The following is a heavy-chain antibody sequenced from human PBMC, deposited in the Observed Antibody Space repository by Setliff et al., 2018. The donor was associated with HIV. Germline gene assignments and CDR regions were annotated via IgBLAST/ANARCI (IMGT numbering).Heavy chain of an antibody. Sequence: PSETLSLTCAVSDYSISSGYYWGWIRQPPGKGLEWIGSLHHTGSTYYNPSLKSRVSTSVDKSNNQFSLQLSFVTAADTAGYYCARHKVGGGYGWGSYRPFDSWGQGTLVTVSS. J-gene: IGHJ4*02. CDR2: LHHTGST. CDR3: ARHKVGGGYGWGSYRPFDS. V-gene: IGHV4-38-2*01. CDR1: DYSISSGYY. D-gene: IGHD3-10*01.